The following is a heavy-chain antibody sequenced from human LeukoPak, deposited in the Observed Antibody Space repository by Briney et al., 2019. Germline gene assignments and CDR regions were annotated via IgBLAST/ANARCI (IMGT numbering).Heavy chain of an antibody. Sequence: SETLSLTCAVYGGSFSGYYWSWIRQPPGKGLEWIGEINHSGSTNYNPSLKSRVTISVDTSKNQFSLKLSSVTAADTAVYYCARHTYYYDSSGYYYPYNWFDPWGQGTLVTVSS. CDR3: ARHTYYYDSSGYYYPYNWFDP. CDR1: GGSFSGYY. D-gene: IGHD3-22*01. V-gene: IGHV4-34*01. J-gene: IGHJ5*02. CDR2: INHSGST.